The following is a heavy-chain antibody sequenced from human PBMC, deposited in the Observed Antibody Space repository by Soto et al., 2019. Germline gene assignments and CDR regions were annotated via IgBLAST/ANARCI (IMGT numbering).Heavy chain of an antibody. CDR1: GGSISSGGYY. J-gene: IGHJ4*02. V-gene: IGHV4-31*03. Sequence: QVQLQESGPGLVKPSQTLSLTCTVSGGSISSGGYYWSWIRQHPGKGLEWIGYIYYSGSTYYNPSLKSRVTISVDTSKNQFSLKLSSVTAADTAVYYCARDRTPDCSGGSCYVDYWGQGTLVTVSS. CDR3: ARDRTPDCSGGSCYVDY. CDR2: IYYSGST. D-gene: IGHD2-15*01.